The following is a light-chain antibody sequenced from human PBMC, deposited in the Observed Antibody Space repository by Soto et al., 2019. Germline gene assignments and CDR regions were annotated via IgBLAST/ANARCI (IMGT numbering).Light chain of an antibody. CDR3: QQSYSTPWM. J-gene: IGKJ1*01. CDR2: GAS. CDR1: QSVDSY. V-gene: IGKV3-11*01. Sequence: IVFTQSPASLSLSPVGIGTLSCRASQSVDSYLVWYQQKPGQAPRLLIFGASNRATGIPARFSGSGSGTDFTLTISSMQTQDFATYYCQQSYSTPWMFGQGTKVDIK.